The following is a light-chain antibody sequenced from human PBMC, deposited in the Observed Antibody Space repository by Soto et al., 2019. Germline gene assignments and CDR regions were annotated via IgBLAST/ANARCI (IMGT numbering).Light chain of an antibody. Sequence: EIVLTQSPGTLSLSPGERATLSCRASQSVSSSYLAWYQQKPGQAPRLLIYGASSRATGIPDRFSGSVSGTGFTLTISRLEPEDFAMYYCQQYGSSPPWTFGQGTKVDIK. J-gene: IGKJ1*01. CDR2: GAS. CDR3: QQYGSSPPWT. V-gene: IGKV3-20*01. CDR1: QSVSSSY.